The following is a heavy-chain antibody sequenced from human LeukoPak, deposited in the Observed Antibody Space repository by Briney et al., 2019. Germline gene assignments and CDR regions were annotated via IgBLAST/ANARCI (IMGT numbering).Heavy chain of an antibody. CDR3: ARLVGASWFDS. CDR1: GDSFSTNSAT. J-gene: IGHJ5*01. CDR2: TYYRSKWNN. V-gene: IGHV6-1*01. D-gene: IGHD1-26*01. Sequence: SQTLSLTCAISGDSFSTNSATWTWLRQSPSRGLEWLGRTYYRSKWNNDYAVSMKSRITINPDTSKNQFSLRLNSVTPEDTAVYYCARLVGASWFDSWGQGTLVTVSS.